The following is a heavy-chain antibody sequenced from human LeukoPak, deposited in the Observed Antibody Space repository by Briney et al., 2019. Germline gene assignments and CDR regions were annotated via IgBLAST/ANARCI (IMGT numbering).Heavy chain of an antibody. CDR2: IIPIFGTA. Sequence: SVKVSCKASGCTFSSYAISWLRQAPGQGLEWMGGIIPIFGTANYAQKFQGRVTITTDESTSTAYMELSSLRSEDTAVYYCARDRDYYYMDVWGKGPRSPSP. CDR1: GCTFSSYA. J-gene: IGHJ6*03. CDR3: ARDRDYYYMDV. V-gene: IGHV1-69*05.